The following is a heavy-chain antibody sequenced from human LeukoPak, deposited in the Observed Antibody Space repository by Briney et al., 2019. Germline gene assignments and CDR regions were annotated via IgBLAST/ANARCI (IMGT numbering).Heavy chain of an antibody. CDR2: ISSSGSSM. CDR1: GFTFSDYY. V-gene: IGHV3-11*01. CDR3: ARAKGSYSFDY. Sequence: GGSLRLSCAASGFTFSDYYMSWIRQAPGKGLEWVSYISSSGSSMYYADSVKGRFTISRDNAKSSLYLQMNSLRAEDTAVYHCARAKGSYSFDYWGQGTLVTVSS. J-gene: IGHJ4*02. D-gene: IGHD3-10*01.